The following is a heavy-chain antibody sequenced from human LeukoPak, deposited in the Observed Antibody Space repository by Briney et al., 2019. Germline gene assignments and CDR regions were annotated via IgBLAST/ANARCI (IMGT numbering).Heavy chain of an antibody. CDR1: GFTFSTYA. CDR3: AKGLTNLGDD. D-gene: IGHD3-9*01. V-gene: IGHV3-23*01. Sequence: PGGSLRLSCAASGFTFSTYAMSWVRQAPGKGLEWVSGLSGSGSSAYYADSVKGRFTIPRDNSKNTLYLQMNSLRPEDTAVYYCAKGLTNLGDDWGQGTLVTVSS. CDR2: LSGSGSSA. J-gene: IGHJ4*02.